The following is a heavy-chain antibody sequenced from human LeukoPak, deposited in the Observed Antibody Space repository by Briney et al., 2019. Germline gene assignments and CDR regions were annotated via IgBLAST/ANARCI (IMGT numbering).Heavy chain of an antibody. D-gene: IGHD6-13*01. J-gene: IGHJ4*02. CDR1: GFTFSSYS. V-gene: IGHV3-48*02. CDR3: ASGSTGSSSWYLNYFDY. Sequence: GGSLRLSCAASGFTFSSYSMNWVRQAPGKGLEWVSYISSSSTTIYYADSVKGRFTISRDNAKNSLYLQMNSLRDEDTAVYYCASGSTGSSSWYLNYFDYWGQGTLVTVSS. CDR2: ISSSSTTI.